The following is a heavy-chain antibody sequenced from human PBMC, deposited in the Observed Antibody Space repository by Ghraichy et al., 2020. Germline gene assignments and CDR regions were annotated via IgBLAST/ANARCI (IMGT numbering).Heavy chain of an antibody. V-gene: IGHV3-7*01. Sequence: GGSLRLSCAASTFIFSNYWMTWVRQAPGKGLEWVANINQDGSEKHYVDSVKGRFTISRDNAKNSLYLQMNSLRAEDTAVYYCARDHVVSSKSAGGMDVWGQGITVTVSS. CDR3: ARDHVVSSKSAGGMDV. D-gene: IGHD2-2*01. J-gene: IGHJ6*02. CDR1: TFIFSNYW. CDR2: INQDGSEK.